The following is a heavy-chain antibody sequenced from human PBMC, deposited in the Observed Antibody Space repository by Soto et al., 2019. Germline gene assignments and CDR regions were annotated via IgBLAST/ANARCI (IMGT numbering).Heavy chain of an antibody. D-gene: IGHD2-8*01. CDR2: ISYDGRNK. Sequence: QVQLVESGGGVVQPGRSLRLSCAASGFTFSSYAMHWVRQAPGKGLEWVAIISYDGRNKNYADSVKGRFTISRDNSKNTLYLQMNSLRAEDTAVYYCAREYMLYFDLLGRGTLVTVSS. V-gene: IGHV3-30*04. CDR1: GFTFSSYA. J-gene: IGHJ2*01. CDR3: AREYMLYFDL.